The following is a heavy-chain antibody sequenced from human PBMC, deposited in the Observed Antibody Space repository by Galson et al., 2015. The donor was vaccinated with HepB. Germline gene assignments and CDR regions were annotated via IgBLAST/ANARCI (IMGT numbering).Heavy chain of an antibody. CDR2: IDPSGSYT. CDR3: ARRYSNPWDYMDV. Sequence: QSGAEVKKPGESLRISCTGSGYSFTTYWISWVRQMPGKGLEWMGRIDPSGSYTNYSPSFQGHVTISSDKSISTAYLQWSSLKASDTAIYYCARRYSNPWDYMDVWGKGTTVTVSS. V-gene: IGHV5-10-1*01. D-gene: IGHD4-11*01. CDR1: GYSFTTYW. J-gene: IGHJ6*03.